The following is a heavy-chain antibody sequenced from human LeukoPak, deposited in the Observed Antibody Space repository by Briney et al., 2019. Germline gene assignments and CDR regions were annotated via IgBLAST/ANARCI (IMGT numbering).Heavy chain of an antibody. V-gene: IGHV3-48*03. CDR1: GFTFSSYE. CDR2: ISSSGSTI. J-gene: IGHJ6*04. Sequence: GSLRLSCAASGFTFSSYEMNWVRQAPGKGLEWVSYISSSGSTIYYADSVKGRFTISRDNAKNSLYLQMNSLRAEDTAVYYCAELGITMIGGVWGKGATVTISS. CDR3: AELGITMIGGV. D-gene: IGHD3-10*02.